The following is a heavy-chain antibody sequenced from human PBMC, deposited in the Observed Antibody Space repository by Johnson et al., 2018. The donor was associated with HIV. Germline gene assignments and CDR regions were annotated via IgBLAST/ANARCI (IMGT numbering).Heavy chain of an antibody. CDR1: GFTFNKYW. V-gene: IGHV3-7*01. CDR3: ARANYYHN. J-gene: IGHJ3*02. CDR2: IKQDGSER. Sequence: VQLVESGGGLVQPGGSLRLSCAASGFTFNKYWMSWVRQAPGKGLEWVANIKQDGSERYYVDSVKGRFTISRDNAKNSLSLQMDSLRAEDTAVYYCARANYYHNWGQGTMVTVSS. D-gene: IGHD3-10*01.